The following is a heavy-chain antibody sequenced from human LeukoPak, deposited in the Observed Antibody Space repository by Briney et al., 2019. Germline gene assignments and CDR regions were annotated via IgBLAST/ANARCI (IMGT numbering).Heavy chain of an antibody. CDR3: ARFTVTTDFDY. V-gene: IGHV4-34*01. CDR1: GGSFSGYY. CDR2: VNHSGST. J-gene: IGHJ4*02. D-gene: IGHD4-17*01. Sequence: SETLSLTCAVYGGSFSGYYWSWIRQPPGKGLEWIGEVNHSGSTNYNPSLKSRVTISVDTSKNQFSLKLSSVTAADTAMYYCARFTVTTDFDYWGQGTLVTVSS.